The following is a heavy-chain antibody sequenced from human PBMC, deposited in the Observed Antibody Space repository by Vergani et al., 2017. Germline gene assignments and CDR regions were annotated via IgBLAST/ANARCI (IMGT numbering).Heavy chain of an antibody. J-gene: IGHJ4*02. V-gene: IGHV4-34*01. CDR2: INHSGST. CDR3: ARGATNFDY. CDR1: GGSFSGYY. Sequence: QVQLQQWGAGLLKPSETLSLTCAVYGGSFSGYYWSWIRQPPGKGLEWIGEINHSGSTNYNPSLKSRVTISVYTSKYQFSLKLSSVTAADTAVYYCARGATNFDYWGQGTLVTVSS.